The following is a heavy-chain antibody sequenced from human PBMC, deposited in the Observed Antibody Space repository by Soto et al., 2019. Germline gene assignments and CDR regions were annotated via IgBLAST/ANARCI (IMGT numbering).Heavy chain of an antibody. CDR3: ARSSGDYGLSKYFQH. D-gene: IGHD4-17*01. CDR2: IYYSGTT. V-gene: IGHV4-31*03. CDR1: GGSISSGDYY. Sequence: QVQLQESGPGLVEPSQTLSLICTVSGGSISSGDYYWSWIRQLPWKGLEWIGYIYYSGTTFHNPSLNRRVSISVDTSKNLFSLKLSSMTAADTAVYYCARSSGDYGLSKYFQHWGQGTLVTVSS. J-gene: IGHJ1*01.